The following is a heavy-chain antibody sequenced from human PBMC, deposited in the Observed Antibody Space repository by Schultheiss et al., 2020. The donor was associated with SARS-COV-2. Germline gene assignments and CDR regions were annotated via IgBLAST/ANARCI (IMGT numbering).Heavy chain of an antibody. D-gene: IGHD3-22*01. CDR1: GGSITNNY. J-gene: IGHJ2*01. V-gene: IGHV4-59*01. CDR2: ISDSGTS. Sequence: SETLSLTCNVSGGSITNNYWSWVRQPPGKGLEWLGYISDSGTSDYSPSMKSRLIMSLDTSKNEVSLKLTSVTAADTAVYYCARLRYVVVIMAAEDWYLDLWGRSTLVTVSS. CDR3: ARLRYVVVIMAAEDWYLDL.